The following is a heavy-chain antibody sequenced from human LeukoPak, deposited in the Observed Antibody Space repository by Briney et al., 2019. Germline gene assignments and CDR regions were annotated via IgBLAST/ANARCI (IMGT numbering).Heavy chain of an antibody. CDR2: IYYGGST. J-gene: IGHJ4*02. V-gene: IGHV4-59*01. CDR1: GGSISSYY. D-gene: IGHD4-11*01. CDR3: ARGPVTTGSNYFDC. Sequence: SETLSLTCTVSGGSISSYYWSWIRQPPGKGLEWIGYIYYGGSTNYNPSLKSRVTISVDTSKNQFSLKLSSVTAADTAVYYCARGPVTTGSNYFDCWGQGTLVTVSS.